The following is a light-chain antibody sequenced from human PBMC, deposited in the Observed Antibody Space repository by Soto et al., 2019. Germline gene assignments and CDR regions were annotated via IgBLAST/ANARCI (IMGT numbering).Light chain of an antibody. CDR3: QQCGSSPWT. Sequence: EFVLTQSPGTLSLSPGERATLSCRASQSVSSSYLAWYQQKPGQAPRPLIYGASSRAIGIPDRFSGSGSGTDFTLTISRLEPEDFAVYYCQQCGSSPWTFGQGTNVDIK. CDR1: QSVSSSY. J-gene: IGKJ1*01. CDR2: GAS. V-gene: IGKV3-20*01.